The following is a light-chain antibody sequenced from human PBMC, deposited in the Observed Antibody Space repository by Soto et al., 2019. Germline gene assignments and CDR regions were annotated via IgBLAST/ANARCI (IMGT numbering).Light chain of an antibody. Sequence: EIVMTQSPATLSASPGEGATLSCRTSPSVDSNLAWYQQKPGQAPRLLIFGASTRATGIPARFSGSGSGTDFTLTISSLQSEDFAVYICQQYDKWPLTFGGGTKVDIK. CDR3: QQYDKWPLT. CDR2: GAS. CDR1: PSVDSN. V-gene: IGKV3D-15*01. J-gene: IGKJ4*01.